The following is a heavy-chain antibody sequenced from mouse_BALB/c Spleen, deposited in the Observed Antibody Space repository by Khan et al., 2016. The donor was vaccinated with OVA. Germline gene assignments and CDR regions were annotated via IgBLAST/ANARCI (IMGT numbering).Heavy chain of an antibody. CDR2: IWSAGST. V-gene: IGHV2-2*02. Sequence: VQLKQSGPGLVQPSQSLSITCTVSGFSLDKYSVHWIRQSPGKGLEWLGVIWSAGSTDYNAAFISRLTITKDNSRSQVFFKVNSLQPNDTAIYYCARRGYEYGRGALFAYWGQGTLVTVSA. CDR1: GFSLDKYS. CDR3: ARRGYEYGRGALFAY. D-gene: IGHD2-4*01. J-gene: IGHJ3*01.